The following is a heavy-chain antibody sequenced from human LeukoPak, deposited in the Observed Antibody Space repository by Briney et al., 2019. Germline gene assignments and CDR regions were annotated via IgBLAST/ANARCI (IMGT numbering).Heavy chain of an antibody. J-gene: IGHJ6*03. D-gene: IGHD3-3*01. CDR2: IRYDGSNK. CDR1: GFTFSSYG. V-gene: IGHV3-30*02. CDR3: AKWPITIFGVVINLPGRDYYMDV. Sequence: GSLRLSCAASGFTFSSYGMHWVRQAPGKGLEWVAFIRYDGSNKYYADSVKGRFTISRDNSKNTLYLQMNSLRAEDTAVYYCAKWPITIFGVVINLPGRDYYMDVWGKGTTVTVSS.